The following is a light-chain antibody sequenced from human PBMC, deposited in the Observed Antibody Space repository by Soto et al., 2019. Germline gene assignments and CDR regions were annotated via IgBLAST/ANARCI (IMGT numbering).Light chain of an antibody. V-gene: IGKV3-20*01. CDR1: QSVSSSY. J-gene: IGKJ3*01. Sequence: EIVLTQSPASLSLSPGERATLSCRASQSVSSSYLAWYQQKPGQAPRLLIYGAFNRATGIPDRFSGSGSGTDFTLTFSRLEPEDFAVYYCQQYGDSPATFGPGTKVDI. CDR2: GAF. CDR3: QQYGDSPAT.